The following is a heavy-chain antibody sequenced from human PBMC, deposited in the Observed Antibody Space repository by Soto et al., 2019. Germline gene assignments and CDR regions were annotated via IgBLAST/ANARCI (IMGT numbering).Heavy chain of an antibody. CDR3: AKDFQGGSPSLHFDY. CDR2: ISYDGSNK. D-gene: IGHD5-12*01. CDR1: GFTFSNYG. V-gene: IGHV3-30*18. Sequence: QVQLVESGGGVVQPGRSLRLSCAASGFTFSNYGMHWVRQAPGKGLEWVAVISYDGSNKYYADSVKGRFTISRDNSKKTLYQQMNSLRAEDTAVYYCAKDFQGGSPSLHFDYWGQGSLVTVSS. J-gene: IGHJ4*02.